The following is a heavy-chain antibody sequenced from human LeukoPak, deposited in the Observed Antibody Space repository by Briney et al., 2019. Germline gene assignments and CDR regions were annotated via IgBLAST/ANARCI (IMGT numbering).Heavy chain of an antibody. V-gene: IGHV3-23*01. CDR1: GFTFSSYA. CDR2: ISGSGGST. J-gene: IGHJ4*02. D-gene: IGHD3-10*01. Sequence: PGGSLRLSCAASGFTFSSYAMSWVRQAPGKGLECVSAISGSGGSTYYADSVKGRFTISRDNSKNTLYLQMNRLRAEDTTVYYCEQVRYGSGSYYNVDISYFDYWGQGTLVTVSS. CDR3: EQVRYGSGSYYNVDISYFDY.